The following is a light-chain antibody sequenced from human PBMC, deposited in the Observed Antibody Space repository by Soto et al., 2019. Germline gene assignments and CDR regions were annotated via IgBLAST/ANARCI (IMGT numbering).Light chain of an antibody. CDR3: SSYRSGNTLVV. J-gene: IGLJ2*01. Sequence: QSALTQPASVSGSPGQSITISCTGTSEDVGGYNYVTWYQQHPGKAPKLMIFEVNNRPSGVSKRFSGSRSGNTASLAIYGLQAGDEAEYYCSSYRSGNTLVVVGGGTELTVL. CDR1: SEDVGGYNY. V-gene: IGLV2-14*01. CDR2: EVN.